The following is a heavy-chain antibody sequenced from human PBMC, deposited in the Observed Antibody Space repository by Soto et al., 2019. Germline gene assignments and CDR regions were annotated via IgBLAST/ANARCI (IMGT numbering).Heavy chain of an antibody. CDR1: GVSFSNYG. V-gene: IGHV3-30*18. Sequence: PGESLKISCAASGVSFSNYGIHWVRQAPGKGLEWVAVISFDGGRKYFLDSVEGRFTISRDNFKNTAYLQMNSLRAEDTAVYYCAKDFRYYDSSGYRNYFDYWGQGTLVTVSS. CDR3: AKDFRYYDSSGYRNYFDY. J-gene: IGHJ4*02. D-gene: IGHD3-22*01. CDR2: ISFDGGRK.